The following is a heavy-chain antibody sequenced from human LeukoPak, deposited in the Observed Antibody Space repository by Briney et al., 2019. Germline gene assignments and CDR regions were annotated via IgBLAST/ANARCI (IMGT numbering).Heavy chain of an antibody. CDR3: ARDDARWEVPFDY. D-gene: IGHD1-26*01. V-gene: IGHV3-7*01. J-gene: IGHJ4*02. Sequence: PGGSLRLSCAASGFAFSTYAMHWVRQAPGKGLEWVASIKQDGSEKKYVDSVKGRFTISRDNVKNSLYLQMNSLRAEDTAVYYCARDDARWEVPFDYWGQGSLVTVSS. CDR2: IKQDGSEK. CDR1: GFAFSTYA.